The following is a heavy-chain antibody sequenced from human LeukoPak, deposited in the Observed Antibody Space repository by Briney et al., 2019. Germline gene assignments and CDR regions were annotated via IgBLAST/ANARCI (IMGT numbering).Heavy chain of an antibody. Sequence: ASVTVSCTASGGTFSSYAISWVRQAPGQGLEWMGGIIPIFGTASYAQKFQGRVTITADESTSTAYMELSSLRSEDTAVYYCARDTIVGAPSTFVWGQGTTVTVSS. CDR2: IIPIFGTA. CDR3: ARDTIVGAPSTFV. J-gene: IGHJ6*02. D-gene: IGHD1-26*01. CDR1: GGTFSSYA. V-gene: IGHV1-69*13.